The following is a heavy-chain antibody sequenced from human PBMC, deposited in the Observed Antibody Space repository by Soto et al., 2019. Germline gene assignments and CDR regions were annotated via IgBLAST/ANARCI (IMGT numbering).Heavy chain of an antibody. Sequence: QVQLVQSGAEVKKPGASVKVSCKASGYTFTSYDINWVRQATGQGLEWMGWMNPNRGNIGYAQKFQGRVTMTRNTSISTAYMELSSLRSEDTAVYYCAGERAVVITTMGREDYYYYGMEVWGQGPTVTVSS. CDR3: AGERAVVITTMGREDYYYYGMEV. D-gene: IGHD3-22*01. J-gene: IGHJ6*02. CDR2: MNPNRGNI. CDR1: GYTFTSYD. V-gene: IGHV1-8*01.